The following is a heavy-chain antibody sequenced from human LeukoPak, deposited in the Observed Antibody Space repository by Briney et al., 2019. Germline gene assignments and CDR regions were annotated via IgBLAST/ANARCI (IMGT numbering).Heavy chain of an antibody. CDR2: IYPDDSDT. D-gene: IGHD5-18*01. Sequence: GESLKISCKGSGYRFTTYWIGWVRQMPGKGLEWMGIIYPDDSDTRYRPSFQGQVTISADKSISTAYLQWSSLKASDTAMYYCARHEDGYSSKLDPWGQGTLVTVSS. CDR1: GYRFTTYW. CDR3: ARHEDGYSSKLDP. J-gene: IGHJ5*02. V-gene: IGHV5-51*01.